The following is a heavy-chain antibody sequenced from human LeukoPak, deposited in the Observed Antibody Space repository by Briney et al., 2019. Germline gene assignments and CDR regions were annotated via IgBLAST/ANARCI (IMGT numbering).Heavy chain of an antibody. CDR3: ARCPPISIAARPGWFDP. D-gene: IGHD6-6*01. CDR2: IKQDGSEK. V-gene: IGHV3-7*01. Sequence: PGGSLRLSCAASGFTFSSYWMSWVRQAPGKGLEWVANIKQDGSEKYYVDSVKGRFTISRDNAKNSLYLQMNSLRAEDTAVYYCARCPPISIAARPGWFDPWGQGTLVTVSS. CDR1: GFTFSSYW. J-gene: IGHJ5*02.